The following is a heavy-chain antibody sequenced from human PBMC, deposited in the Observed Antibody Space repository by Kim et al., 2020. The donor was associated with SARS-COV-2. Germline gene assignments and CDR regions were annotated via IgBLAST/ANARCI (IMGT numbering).Heavy chain of an antibody. V-gene: IGHV3-33*01. J-gene: IGHJ4*02. CDR1: GFTFSSYG. CDR2: IWYDGSNK. Sequence: GGSLRLSCAASGFTFSSYGMHWVRQAPGKGLEWVAVIWYDGSNKYYADSVKGRFXNSRDNSKNTLYLQMNSLRAEDTAVYYXXRGLTTVVRSQMGYWGQGTLXTVSS. CDR3: XRGLTTVVRSQMGY. D-gene: IGHD4-17*01.